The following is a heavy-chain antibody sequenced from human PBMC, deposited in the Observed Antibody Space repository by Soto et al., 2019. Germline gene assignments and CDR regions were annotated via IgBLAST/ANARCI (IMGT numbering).Heavy chain of an antibody. CDR3: ARDYGSGSYFGY. CDR1: GFTFSSYW. J-gene: IGHJ4*02. Sequence: GESLKISCAASGFTFSSYWMSWVRQAPGKGLEWVANIKQDGSEKYYVDSVKGRFTISRDNAKNSLYLQMNSLRAEDTAVYYCARDYGSGSYFGYWGQGTLVTVSS. D-gene: IGHD3-10*01. V-gene: IGHV3-7*01. CDR2: IKQDGSEK.